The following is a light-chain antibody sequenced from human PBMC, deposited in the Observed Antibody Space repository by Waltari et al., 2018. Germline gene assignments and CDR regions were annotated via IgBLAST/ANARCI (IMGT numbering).Light chain of an antibody. J-gene: IGLJ3*02. CDR2: DVS. CDR1: SNDIGGYDH. V-gene: IGLV2-14*01. CDR3: GSYTGSDAWV. Sequence: QSALTQPASVSGSPGQSIIISCTGTSNDIGGYDHVTWYQHHPGKAPKLIIYDVSDRPSGVSNRFSGSRSANTASLAISGLLAEDEADYYCGSYTGSDAWVFGGGTKVTVL.